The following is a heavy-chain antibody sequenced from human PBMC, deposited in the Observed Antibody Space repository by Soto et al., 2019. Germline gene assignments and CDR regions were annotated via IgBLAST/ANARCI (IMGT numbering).Heavy chain of an antibody. J-gene: IGHJ6*02. CDR2: LYSGGGI. D-gene: IGHD5-18*01. V-gene: IGHV3-53*01. Sequence: EAQLVESGGGLIQPGGSLRLSCAASGFTVSDNYIPWVRQAPGRGLEWVSLLYSGGGIYYADSVKGRFTISRDTSKKTLYLQMNSLRTEDTAVYYCARSDPGYAYGLNVWGQGTTVTVSS. CDR1: GFTVSDNY. CDR3: ARSDPGYAYGLNV.